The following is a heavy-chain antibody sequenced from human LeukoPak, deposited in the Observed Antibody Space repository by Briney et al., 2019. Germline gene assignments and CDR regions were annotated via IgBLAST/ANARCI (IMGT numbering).Heavy chain of an antibody. CDR1: GGTFSSYA. V-gene: IGHV1-69*04. Sequence: SVKVSCKASGGTFSSYAISWVRQAPGQGLEWMGRIIPILGIANYAQKFQGRVTITADKSTSTAYMELSSLRSEDTAVYYCASDFPGGLFDYWGQGTLVTVSS. CDR2: IIPILGIA. D-gene: IGHD3-16*01. J-gene: IGHJ4*02. CDR3: ASDFPGGLFDY.